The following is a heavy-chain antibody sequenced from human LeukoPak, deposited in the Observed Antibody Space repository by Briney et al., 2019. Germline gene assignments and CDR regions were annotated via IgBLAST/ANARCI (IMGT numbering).Heavy chain of an antibody. Sequence: GASVKVSCKASGGTFSSYAISWVRQAPGQGLEWMGRIIPIFGTANYAQKFQGRVTITTDESTSTAYMELSSLRSEDTAVYCCARGRGGSLDYWGQGTLVTVSS. CDR2: IIPIFGTA. J-gene: IGHJ4*02. D-gene: IGHD3-10*01. CDR1: GGTFSSYA. V-gene: IGHV1-69*05. CDR3: ARGRGGSLDY.